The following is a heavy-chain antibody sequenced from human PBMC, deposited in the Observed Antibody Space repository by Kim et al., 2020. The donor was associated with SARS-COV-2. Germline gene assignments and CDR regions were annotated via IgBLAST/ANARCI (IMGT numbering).Heavy chain of an antibody. V-gene: IGHV4-34*01. CDR1: GGSFSGYY. CDR3: ARAPGFRGIAMRVYDY. D-gene: IGHD6-13*01. Sequence: SETLSLTCAVYGGSFSGYYWSWIRQPPGKGLEWIGEINHSGSTNYNPSLKSRVTISVDTSKNQFSLKLSSVTAADTAVYYCARAPGFRGIAMRVYDYWGHGTLVTVSS. J-gene: IGHJ4*01. CDR2: INHSGST.